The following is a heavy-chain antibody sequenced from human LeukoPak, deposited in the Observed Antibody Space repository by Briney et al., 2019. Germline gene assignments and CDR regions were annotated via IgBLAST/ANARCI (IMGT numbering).Heavy chain of an antibody. Sequence: GGSLRLSCAASGFTFSSYAMSWVRQAPGKGLEWVSAISGSGGSTYYADSVKGRFTISRDNSKNTLYLQMNSLRAEDTAVYYCAKADRDFGGMGYFDYWGQGTLVTVSS. J-gene: IGHJ4*02. D-gene: IGHD4-23*01. CDR3: AKADRDFGGMGYFDY. CDR2: ISGSGGST. V-gene: IGHV3-23*01. CDR1: GFTFSSYA.